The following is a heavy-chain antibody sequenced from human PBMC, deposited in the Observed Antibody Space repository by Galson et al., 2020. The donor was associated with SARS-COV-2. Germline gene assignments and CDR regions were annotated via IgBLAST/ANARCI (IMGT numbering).Heavy chain of an antibody. J-gene: IGHJ6*02. CDR1: GGSVSSSSYY. D-gene: IGHD6-13*01. Sequence: SETLSLTCTVSGGSVSSSSYYWGWIRQPPGKGLEWIGYTYYSGSTNYSPSLKSRVTISLDTSKNQFSLKLRSVTAADTAVYYCAKSQQLGCGPIGYYYCGMDVWGQGTTVTVS. V-gene: IGHV4-61*01. CDR3: AKSQQLGCGPIGYYYCGMDV. CDR2: TYYSGST.